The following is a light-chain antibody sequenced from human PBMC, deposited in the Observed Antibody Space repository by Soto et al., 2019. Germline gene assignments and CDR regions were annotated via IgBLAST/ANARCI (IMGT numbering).Light chain of an antibody. Sequence: DIQMTQSPSSLSASVGDRVTITCRTSQSITNYLNWYQQKPGKAPKLLIYAASTLQSGVPSRFSGSGSRTDFTLTISSLQPGDFASYYCQQTYTSPLYTFGQGTKQEIQ. CDR1: QSITNY. J-gene: IGKJ2*01. CDR3: QQTYTSPLYT. CDR2: AAS. V-gene: IGKV1-39*01.